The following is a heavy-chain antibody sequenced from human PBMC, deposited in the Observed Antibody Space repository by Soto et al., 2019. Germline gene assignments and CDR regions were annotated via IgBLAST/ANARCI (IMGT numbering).Heavy chain of an antibody. D-gene: IGHD6-13*01. CDR3: ASGIAAAGINRDDAFDI. CDR2: INPNSGGT. J-gene: IGHJ3*02. V-gene: IGHV1-2*04. CDR1: GYTFTGYY. Sequence: ASVKVSCKASGYTFTGYYMRWVRQAPGQGLEWMGWINPNSGGTNYAQKFQGWVTMTRDTSISTAYMELSRLRSDDTAVYYCASGIAAAGINRDDAFDIWGQGTMVTVSS.